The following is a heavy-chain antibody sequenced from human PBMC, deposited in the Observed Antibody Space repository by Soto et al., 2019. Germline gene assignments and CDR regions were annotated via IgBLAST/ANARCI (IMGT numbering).Heavy chain of an antibody. Sequence: GESLKISCQGSGYAFSSYWIAWVRRMPGKGLEWMGIIYPGDSDTRYSPSFQGQVTISVDKSITTAYLQWSSLKASDTAMYYCARGYCTATICDPWFDPWGQGTLVTVSS. CDR3: ARGYCTATICDPWFDP. V-gene: IGHV5-51*01. CDR2: IYPGDSDT. J-gene: IGHJ5*02. D-gene: IGHD2-8*02. CDR1: GYAFSSYW.